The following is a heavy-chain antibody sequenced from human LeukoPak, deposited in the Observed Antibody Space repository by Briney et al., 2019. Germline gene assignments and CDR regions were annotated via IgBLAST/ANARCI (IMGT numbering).Heavy chain of an antibody. Sequence: PSETLSLTCTVSGGSISSYYWGWIRQPPGKGLEWIGYIYYSGSTNYNPSLKSRVTISVDTSKNQFSLKLSSVTAADTAVYYCAREGGPYDLPPPIFDYWGQGTLVTVSS. CDR3: AREGGPYDLPPPIFDY. D-gene: IGHD3/OR15-3a*01. V-gene: IGHV4-59*01. CDR2: IYYSGST. CDR1: GGSISSYY. J-gene: IGHJ4*02.